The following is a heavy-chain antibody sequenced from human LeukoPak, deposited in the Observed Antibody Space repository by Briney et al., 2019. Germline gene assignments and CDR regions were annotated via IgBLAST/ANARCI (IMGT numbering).Heavy chain of an antibody. Sequence: GGSLRLSCAASGFTFSSYSMNWVRQAPGKGLEWVSSISSSSSYIYYADSVEGRFTISRDNAKNSLYLQMNSLRAEDTAVYYCARDAGYGDAFDIWGQGTMVTVSS. CDR3: ARDAGYGDAFDI. CDR1: GFTFSSYS. D-gene: IGHD5-12*01. CDR2: ISSSSSYI. J-gene: IGHJ3*02. V-gene: IGHV3-21*01.